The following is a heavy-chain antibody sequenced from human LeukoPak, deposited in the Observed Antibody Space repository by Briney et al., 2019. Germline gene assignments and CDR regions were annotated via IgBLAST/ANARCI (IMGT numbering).Heavy chain of an antibody. J-gene: IGHJ5*02. CDR1: GFTFSSNY. Sequence: GGSLRLSCAASGFTFSSNYMSWVRQAPGKGLEWVSVIYSGGSTYYSDSVKGRFTISRHNSKNTLYLQMNSLRAEDTAVYYCASTVSSGWYNWFDPWGQGTLVTVSS. CDR3: ASTVSSGWYNWFDP. CDR2: IYSGGST. V-gene: IGHV3-53*04. D-gene: IGHD6-19*01.